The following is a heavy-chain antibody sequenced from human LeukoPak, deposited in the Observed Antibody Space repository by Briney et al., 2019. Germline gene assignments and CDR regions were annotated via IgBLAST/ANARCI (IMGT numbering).Heavy chain of an antibody. J-gene: IGHJ4*02. CDR3: ARDRVEDTAMVTVPDY. CDR2: ISAYNGNT. D-gene: IGHD5-18*01. Sequence: ASVKVSCKASGYTFTSYGISRVRQAPGQGLEWMGWISAYNGNTDYAQKLQGRVTMTTDTSASTAYMELRSLRSDDTAVYYCARDRVEDTAMVTVPDYWGQGTLVTVSS. V-gene: IGHV1-18*01. CDR1: GYTFTSYG.